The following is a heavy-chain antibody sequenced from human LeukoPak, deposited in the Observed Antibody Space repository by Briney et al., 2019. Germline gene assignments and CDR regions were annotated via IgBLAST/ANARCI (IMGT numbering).Heavy chain of an antibody. CDR1: GFTFSNYA. Sequence: GGSLRLSCAASGFTFSNYAMHWVRQTPGKGLEWVAVISYDGSKKWYADSVTGRFTISRDSSKNTLYLEMNSLGVEDTAVYYCANDYGNPDVLGYWGQGTLVTVSS. CDR2: ISYDGSKK. J-gene: IGHJ4*02. D-gene: IGHD4-4*01. CDR3: ANDYGNPDVLGY. V-gene: IGHV3-30-3*02.